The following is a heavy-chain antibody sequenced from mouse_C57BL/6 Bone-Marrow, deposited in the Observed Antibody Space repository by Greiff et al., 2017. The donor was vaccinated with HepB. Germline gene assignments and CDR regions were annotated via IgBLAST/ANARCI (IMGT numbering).Heavy chain of an antibody. CDR3: ASAGVYYDYDEGCAY. Sequence: EVMLVESGGGLVKPGGSLKLSCAASGFTFSSYAMSWVRQTPEKRLEWVATISDGGSYTYYPDNVKGRFTISRDNAKNNLYLQMSHLKSEDTAMYYCASAGVYYDYDEGCAYWGQGTLVTVSA. CDR2: ISDGGSYT. CDR1: GFTFSSYA. V-gene: IGHV5-4*03. D-gene: IGHD2-4*01. J-gene: IGHJ3*01.